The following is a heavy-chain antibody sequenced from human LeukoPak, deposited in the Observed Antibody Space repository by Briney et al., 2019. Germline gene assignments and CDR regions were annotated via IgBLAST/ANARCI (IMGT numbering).Heavy chain of an antibody. Sequence: GGSLRLSCAASGFTFGSYGMHWVRQAPGKGLEWVAVISYDGSNKYYADSVKGRFTISRDNSKNTLYLQMNSLRAEDTAVYYCAKDRSGEAYYYDSSRYIDYWGQGTLVTVSS. CDR3: AKDRSGEAYYYDSSRYIDY. V-gene: IGHV3-30*18. CDR1: GFTFGSYG. J-gene: IGHJ4*02. D-gene: IGHD3-22*01. CDR2: ISYDGSNK.